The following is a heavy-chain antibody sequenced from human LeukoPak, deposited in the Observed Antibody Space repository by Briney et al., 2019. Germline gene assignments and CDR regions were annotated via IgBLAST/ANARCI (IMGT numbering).Heavy chain of an antibody. CDR2: IYHSGST. CDR3: ARVRVHYDFWSGYPDYFDC. D-gene: IGHD3-3*01. V-gene: IGHV4-34*01. Sequence: PSETLSLTCAVYGGSFSGYYWSWIRQPPGKGLEWIGSIYHSGSTYYNPSLKSRVTISVDTSKNQFSLKLSSVTAADTAVYYCARVRVHYDFWSGYPDYFDCWGQGTLVTVSS. CDR1: GGSFSGYY. J-gene: IGHJ4*02.